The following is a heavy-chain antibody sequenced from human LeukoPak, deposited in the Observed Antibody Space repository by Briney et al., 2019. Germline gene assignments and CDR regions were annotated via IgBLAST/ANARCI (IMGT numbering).Heavy chain of an antibody. CDR3: ARLSYSSSFKSNAFDI. J-gene: IGHJ3*02. CDR1: GFTFSSYA. V-gene: IGHV3-23*01. CDR2: ISGSGGST. Sequence: GGSLRLSCAASGFTFSSYAMSWVRQAPGKGLEWVSAISGSGGSTYYADSVKGRFTISRDNAKNSLYLQMNSLRAEDTALYYCARLSYSSSFKSNAFDIWGQGTMVTVSS. D-gene: IGHD6-13*01.